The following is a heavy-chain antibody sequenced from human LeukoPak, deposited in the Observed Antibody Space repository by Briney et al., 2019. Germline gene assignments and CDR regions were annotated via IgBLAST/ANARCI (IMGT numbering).Heavy chain of an antibody. CDR1: GFTFSSYS. CDR3: ARVGIAVAGTNYYYYYGMDV. V-gene: IGHV3-48*01. D-gene: IGHD6-19*01. Sequence: GGSLRLSCAASGFTFSSYSMNWVRQAPGKGLEWGSYISGSSSTIYYADSVKGRFTISRDNSKNTLYLQMNSLRAEDTAVYYCARVGIAVAGTNYYYYYGMDVWGQGTTVTVSS. J-gene: IGHJ6*02. CDR2: ISGSSSTI.